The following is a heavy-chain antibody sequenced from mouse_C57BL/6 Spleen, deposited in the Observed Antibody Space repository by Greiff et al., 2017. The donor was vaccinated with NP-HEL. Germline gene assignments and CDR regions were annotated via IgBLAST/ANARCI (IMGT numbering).Heavy chain of an antibody. CDR1: GFNIKDYY. CDR2: IDPEDGDT. D-gene: IGHD1-1*01. CDR3: TTYRSSYWYFDV. J-gene: IGHJ1*03. V-gene: IGHV14-1*01. Sequence: VQLQQSGAELVRPGASVKLSCTASGFNIKDYYMHWVKQRPEQGLEWIGWIDPEDGDTEYAPKFQGKATMTADTSSNTAYLQLSSLTSEDTAVYYCTTYRSSYWYFDVWGTGTTVTVSS.